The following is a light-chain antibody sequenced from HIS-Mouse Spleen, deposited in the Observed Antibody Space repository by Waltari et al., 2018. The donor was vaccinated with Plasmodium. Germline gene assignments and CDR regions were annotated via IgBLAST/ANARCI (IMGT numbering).Light chain of an antibody. J-gene: IGKJ4*01. CDR1: QGISSY. CDR3: QQYYSYLLT. CDR2: AAS. Sequence: AIRMTQSPSSFSASTGDRVTITCRASQGISSYLAWYQQKPGKAPKLLIYAASTLQSGGPSRFSGSGSGTDFTLTISCLQSEDFATYYCQQYYSYLLTFGEGTKVEIK. V-gene: IGKV1-8*01.